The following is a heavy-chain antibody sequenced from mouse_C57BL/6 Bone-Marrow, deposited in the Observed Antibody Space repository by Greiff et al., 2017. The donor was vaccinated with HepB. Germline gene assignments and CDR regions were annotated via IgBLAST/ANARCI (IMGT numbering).Heavy chain of an antibody. V-gene: IGHV6-3*01. Sequence: EVKLMESGGGLVQPGGSMKLSCVASGFTFSNYWMNWVRQSPEKGLEWVAQIRLKSDNYATHYAESVKGRFTISRDDSKSSVYLQMNNLRAEDTGIYYCTGLGPGWDSDYWGQGTTLTVSS. D-gene: IGHD3-3*01. J-gene: IGHJ2*01. CDR1: GFTFSNYW. CDR3: TGLGPGWDSDY. CDR2: IRLKSDNYAT.